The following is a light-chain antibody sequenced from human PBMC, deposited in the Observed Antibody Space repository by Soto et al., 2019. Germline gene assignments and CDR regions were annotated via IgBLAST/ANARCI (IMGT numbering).Light chain of an antibody. Sequence: QSVLTQPASVSGSPGQSITISCTGTSSDVGGHNYVSWYQQHPGTAPKLIIYEVTNRPSGVSNRLSGSKSGNTASLTISGLQAEDEADYYCSSYTSSTTLDVVFGGGTKLTVL. V-gene: IGLV2-14*01. CDR3: SSYTSSTTLDVV. J-gene: IGLJ2*01. CDR2: EVT. CDR1: SSDVGGHNY.